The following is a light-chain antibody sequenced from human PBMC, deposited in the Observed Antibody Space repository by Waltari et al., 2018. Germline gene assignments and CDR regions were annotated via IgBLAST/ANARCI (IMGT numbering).Light chain of an antibody. CDR1: QNMSSY. CDR2: AAS. Sequence: DIQMTQSPSCRSLSVGGRFMITCRASQNMSSYLNWYQQKPGKAPKVLIYAASTLQSGVPSRFSGSGSGTDFTLTISSLQPEDFATYYCQQSYYSVTFGPGTKVDI. V-gene: IGKV1-39*01. CDR3: QQSYYSVT. J-gene: IGKJ3*01.